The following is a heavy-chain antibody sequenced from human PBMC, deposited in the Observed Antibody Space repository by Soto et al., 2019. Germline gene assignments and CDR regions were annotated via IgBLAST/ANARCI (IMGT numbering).Heavy chain of an antibody. V-gene: IGHV3-48*02. CDR1: GFSFSSYS. J-gene: IGHJ3*02. CDR3: VRDLLYAFDI. CDR2: ISSSSSAI. Sequence: GGSLRLSCAATGFSFSSYSMNWVRQAPGKGLEWVSYISSSSSAIYADSVKGRFTISRDDARNSLYLQMNSLRDEDTALYYCVRDLLYAFDIWGQGTMVTVSS.